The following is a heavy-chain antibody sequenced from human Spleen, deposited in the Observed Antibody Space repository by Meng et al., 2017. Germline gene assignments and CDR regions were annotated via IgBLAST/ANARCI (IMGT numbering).Heavy chain of an antibody. CDR3: AKDMGPYFPNDAFDI. CDR1: GFTFEDYA. V-gene: IGHV3-9*01. D-gene: IGHD1-26*01. CDR2: ISWNSGSI. Sequence: GGSLRLSCAASGFTFEDYAMHWVRQAPGKGLEWVSGISWNSGSIGYADSVKGRFTISRDNAKNSLYLQMNSLRAEDTALYYCAKDMGPYFPNDAFDIWGQGTMVTVSS. J-gene: IGHJ3*02.